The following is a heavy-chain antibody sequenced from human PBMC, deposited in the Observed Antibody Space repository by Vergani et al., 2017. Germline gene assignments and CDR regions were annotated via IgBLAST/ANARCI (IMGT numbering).Heavy chain of an antibody. V-gene: IGHV3-30*18. CDR1: GFTFSSYG. D-gene: IGHD6-13*01. J-gene: IGHJ6*03. Sequence: QVQLVESGGGVVQPGRSLRLSCAASGFTFSSYGMHWVRQAPGKGLEWVAVISYDGSNKYYADSVKGRFTISRDNSKNTLYLQMNSLRAEDTAVYYCAKPADTHYYYYYMDVWGKGTTVTVSS. CDR2: ISYDGSNK. CDR3: AKPADTHYYYYYMDV.